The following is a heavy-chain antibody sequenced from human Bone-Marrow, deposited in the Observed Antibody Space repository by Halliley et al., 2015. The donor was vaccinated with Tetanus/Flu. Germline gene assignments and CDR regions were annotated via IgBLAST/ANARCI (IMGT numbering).Heavy chain of an antibody. D-gene: IGHD3-16*01. CDR3: ARVGDSGFGAHSYGLDV. J-gene: IGHJ6*02. CDR1: GDSIGSDKW. Sequence: TLSLTCAVSGDSIGSDKWWTWVRQPLGKGLEWIGEISHRGTTNYSPSLMSRVAISVDKSKNQFSLKLTSVTAADTAVYYCARVGDSGFGAHSYGLDVWGQGTPVTVTS. CDR2: ISHRGTT. V-gene: IGHV4-4*02.